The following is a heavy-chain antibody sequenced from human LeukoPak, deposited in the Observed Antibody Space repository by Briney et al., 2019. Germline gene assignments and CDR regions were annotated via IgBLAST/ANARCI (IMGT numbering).Heavy chain of an antibody. CDR3: AKMIGYYDILTGYFDY. CDR2: ISWNSGSI. D-gene: IGHD3-9*01. V-gene: IGHV3-9*01. Sequence: GGSLRLSCAASGFTFSSYAMSWVRQAPGKGLEWVSGISWNSGSIGYADSVKGRFTISRDNAKNSLYLQMNSLRAEDTALYYCAKMIGYYDILTGYFDYWGQGTLVTVSS. CDR1: GFTFSSYA. J-gene: IGHJ4*02.